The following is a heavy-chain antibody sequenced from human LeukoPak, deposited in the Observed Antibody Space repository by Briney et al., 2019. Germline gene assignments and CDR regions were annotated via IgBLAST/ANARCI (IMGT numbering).Heavy chain of an antibody. CDR3: ARDPYYGSGSYSTFEY. Sequence: GGSLRLSCAASGFTFDDYGMSWVRQAPGKGLERVSGINWNGDSTGYADSVKGRFTISRDNAKNSLYLQMNSLRAEDTALYHCARDPYYGSGSYSTFEYWGQGTLVTVSS. CDR2: INWNGDST. D-gene: IGHD3-10*01. CDR1: GFTFDDYG. V-gene: IGHV3-20*01. J-gene: IGHJ4*02.